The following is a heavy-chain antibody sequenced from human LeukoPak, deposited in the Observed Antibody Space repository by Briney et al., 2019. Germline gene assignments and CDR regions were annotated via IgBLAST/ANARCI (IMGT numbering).Heavy chain of an antibody. D-gene: IGHD6-19*01. Sequence: GGSLRLSCAASGFTFSSYGMHWVRQAPGKGLEWVSGISWNSGSIGYADSVKGRFTISRDNAKNSLYLQMNSLRAEDTALYYCAKGWQWLVSGDYFDYWGQGTLVTVSS. V-gene: IGHV3-9*01. CDR2: ISWNSGSI. CDR3: AKGWQWLVSGDYFDY. J-gene: IGHJ4*02. CDR1: GFTFSSYG.